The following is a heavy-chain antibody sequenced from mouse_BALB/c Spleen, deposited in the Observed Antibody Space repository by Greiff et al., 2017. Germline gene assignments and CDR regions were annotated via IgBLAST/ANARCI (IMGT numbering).Heavy chain of an antibody. J-gene: IGHJ3*01. CDR3: TRSDLAWFAY. CDR1: GYTFTSYY. Sequence: VHLVESGAELVKPGASVKLSCKASGYTFTSYYMYWVKQRPGQGLEWIGEINPSNGGTNFNEKFKSKATLTVDKSSSTAYMQLSSLTSEDSAVYYCTRSDLAWFAYWGQGTLVTVSA. V-gene: IGHV1S81*02. CDR2: INPSNGGT.